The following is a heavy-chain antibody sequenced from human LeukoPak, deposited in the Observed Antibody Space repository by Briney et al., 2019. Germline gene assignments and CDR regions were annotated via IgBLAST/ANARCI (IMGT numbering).Heavy chain of an antibody. Sequence: DSLKGRFTSSRDNARNSLYLQMNSLRVEDTAVYYCAREPSGLVQGSVWFDPWGQGTLVTVSS. D-gene: IGHD3-10*01. J-gene: IGHJ5*02. CDR3: AREPSGLVQGSVWFDP. V-gene: IGHV3-7*01.